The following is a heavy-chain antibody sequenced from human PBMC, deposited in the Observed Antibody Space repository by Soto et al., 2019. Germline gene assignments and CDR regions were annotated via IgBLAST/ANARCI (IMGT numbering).Heavy chain of an antibody. CDR3: ARGLRYLYYYMDV. CDR2: INPNSGGT. D-gene: IGHD1-26*01. Sequence: GASVKVSCKASGYTFTSYYMHWVRQAPGQGLEWMGWINPNSGGTNYAQKFQGWVTMTRDTSISTAYMELSRLRSDDTAVYYCARGLRYLYYYMDVWGKGTTVTVSS. CDR1: GYTFTSYY. V-gene: IGHV1-2*04. J-gene: IGHJ6*03.